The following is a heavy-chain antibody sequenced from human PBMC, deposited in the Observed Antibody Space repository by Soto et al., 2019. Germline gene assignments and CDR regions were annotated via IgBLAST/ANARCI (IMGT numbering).Heavy chain of an antibody. CDR3: AKGETYCSGGSCLGSNWFDP. CDR1: GFTFSSYA. J-gene: IGHJ5*02. Sequence: HPGGSLRLSCAASGFTFSSYAMSWVRQAPGKGLEWVSAISGSGGSTYYADSVKGRFTISRDNSKDTLYLQMNSLRAEDTAVYYCAKGETYCSGGSCLGSNWFDPWGQGTLVTVSS. V-gene: IGHV3-23*01. CDR2: ISGSGGST. D-gene: IGHD2-15*01.